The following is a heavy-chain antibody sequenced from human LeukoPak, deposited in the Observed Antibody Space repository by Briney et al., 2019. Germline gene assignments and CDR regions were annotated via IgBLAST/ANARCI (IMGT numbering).Heavy chain of an antibody. CDR2: IKQDGSEK. J-gene: IGHJ4*02. V-gene: IGHV3-7*01. CDR3: AKDSAVGGYSYGADY. Sequence: PGGSLRLSCAASGFTFSSYWMSWVRQAPGKGLEWVAKIKQDGSEKYYVDSVKGRFTISRDNAKNSLYLQMNSLRAEDTAVYYCAKDSAVGGYSYGADYWGQGTLVTVSS. D-gene: IGHD5-18*01. CDR1: GFTFSSYW.